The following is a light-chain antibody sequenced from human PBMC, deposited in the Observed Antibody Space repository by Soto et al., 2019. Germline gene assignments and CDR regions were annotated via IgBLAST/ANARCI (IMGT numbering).Light chain of an antibody. V-gene: IGLV2-14*01. CDR1: SNDIGLYNY. Sequence: QSALTQPASVSGSPGQSITISCTGTSNDIGLYNYVSWYQQHPGKAPKLVIYEVTYRPSGVSDRFSGSKSDNTASLTISGLQAEDEADYYCSSYTRSSTWVFGGGTKGTVL. CDR2: EVT. CDR3: SSYTRSSTWV. J-gene: IGLJ3*02.